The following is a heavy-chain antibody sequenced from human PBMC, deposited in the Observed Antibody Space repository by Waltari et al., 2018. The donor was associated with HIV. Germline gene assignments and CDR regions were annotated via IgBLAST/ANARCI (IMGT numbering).Heavy chain of an antibody. J-gene: IGHJ6*02. CDR3: ARNSSGKGKRYFYYGLDV. D-gene: IGHD3-22*01. V-gene: IGHV1-8*02. Sequence: QVHLVQSGPEVKRPGASVKISCKAYGYTFINFDVNWVRQAAGQGPEWLGWMNPNTCNSASPYTFEDRVTMTRDVSTDTGYMELGGLTPEDTAIYYGARNSSGKGKRYFYYGLDVWGQWTPVTV. CDR2: MNPNTCNS. CDR1: GYTFINFD.